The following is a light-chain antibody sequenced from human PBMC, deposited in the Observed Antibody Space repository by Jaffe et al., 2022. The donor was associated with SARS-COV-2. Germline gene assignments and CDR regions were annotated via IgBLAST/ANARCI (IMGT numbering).Light chain of an antibody. J-gene: IGKJ2*02. CDR1: QSVSSSY. V-gene: IGKV3-20*01. Sequence: EIVLTQSPGTLSLSPGERATLSCRASQSVSSSYLAWYQQKPGQAPRLLLYGASSRATGIPDRFSGGGSGTDFTLTINRLEPEDFALYYCQQYGTSRSTFGQGTKLEIK. CDR2: GAS. CDR3: QQYGTSRST.